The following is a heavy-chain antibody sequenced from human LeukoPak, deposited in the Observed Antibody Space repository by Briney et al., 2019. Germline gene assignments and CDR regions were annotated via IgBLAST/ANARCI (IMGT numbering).Heavy chain of an antibody. D-gene: IGHD3-22*01. CDR3: AGSYYYDSSGPYFDY. CDR1: GGSFSGYY. Sequence: PSETLSLTCAVYGGSFSGYYWSWIRQPPGKGLEWIGEINHSGSTNYNPSLKSRVTISVDTSKNQFSLKLSSVTAADTAVYYCAGSYYYDSSGPYFDYWGQGTLVTVSS. J-gene: IGHJ4*02. V-gene: IGHV4-34*01. CDR2: INHSGST.